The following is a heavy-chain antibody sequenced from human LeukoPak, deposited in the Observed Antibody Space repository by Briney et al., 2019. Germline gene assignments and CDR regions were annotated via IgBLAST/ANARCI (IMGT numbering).Heavy chain of an antibody. D-gene: IGHD2-15*01. Sequence: SETLSLTCTVSGGSISSYYWSWIRQPAGKGLEWIGRIYTSGSTNYNPSLKSRVTMSVDTSKNQFSLKLSSVTAADTAVYYCARVRRVYCSGGSCYPNDAFDIWGQGTMVTVSS. CDR2: IYTSGST. V-gene: IGHV4-4*07. CDR1: GGSISSYY. CDR3: ARVRRVYCSGGSCYPNDAFDI. J-gene: IGHJ3*02.